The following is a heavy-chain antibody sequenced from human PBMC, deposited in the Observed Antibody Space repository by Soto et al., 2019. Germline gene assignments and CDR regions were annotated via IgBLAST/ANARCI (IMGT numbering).Heavy chain of an antibody. CDR3: AKEREVTGTVGGMDV. D-gene: IGHD1-20*01. V-gene: IGHV3-30*18. CDR2: ISYDGSNK. CDR1: GFTFSSYG. J-gene: IGHJ6*02. Sequence: GGSLRLCCAASGFTFSSYGMHWVRQAPGKGLEWVAVISYDGSNKYYADSVKGRFTISRDNSKNTLYLQMNSLRAEDTAVYYCAKEREVTGTVGGMDVWGQGTTVTVSS.